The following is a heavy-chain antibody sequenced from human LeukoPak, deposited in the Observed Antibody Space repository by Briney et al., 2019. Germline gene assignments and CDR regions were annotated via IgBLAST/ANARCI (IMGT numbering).Heavy chain of an antibody. D-gene: IGHD6-13*01. J-gene: IGHJ6*02. V-gene: IGHV4-31*03. CDR1: GGSISSGGYY. CDR2: IYYSGST. Sequence: SQTLSLTCTVSGGSISSGGYYWSWLRQHPGQGLEWIGYIYYSGSTYYNPSLKSRVTISVDTSKNQFSLKLSSVTAADTAVYYCASGARRSSAGYYYYGMDVWGQGTTVTVSS. CDR3: ASGARRSSAGYYYYGMDV.